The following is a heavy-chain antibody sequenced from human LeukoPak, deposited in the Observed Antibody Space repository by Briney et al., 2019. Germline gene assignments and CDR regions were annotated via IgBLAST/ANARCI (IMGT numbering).Heavy chain of an antibody. V-gene: IGHV3-23*01. CDR1: GFTFSSYA. CDR2: ISGSGGST. CDR3: AKDPLVVITTPFDY. J-gene: IGHJ4*02. Sequence: PGGSLRLSCAASGFTFSSYAVSWVRQAPGKGLEWVSAISGSGGSTYYADSVKGRFTISRDNSKNTLYLQMNSLRAEDTAVYYCAKDPLVVITTPFDYWGQGTLVTVSS. D-gene: IGHD3-22*01.